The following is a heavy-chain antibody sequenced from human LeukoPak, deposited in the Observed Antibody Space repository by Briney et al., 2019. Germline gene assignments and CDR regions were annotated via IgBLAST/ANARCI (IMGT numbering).Heavy chain of an antibody. CDR1: GGSFSGYY. CDR3: ATGYYYMDV. CDR2: INHSGST. Sequence: PSETLSLTCAVYGGSFSGYYWSWIRQPPGKGLEWIGEINHSGSTNYNPSLKSRVTISVGTSKNQFSLKLSSVTAADTAVYYCATGYYYMDVWGKGTTVTISS. D-gene: IGHD4-17*01. V-gene: IGHV4-34*01. J-gene: IGHJ6*03.